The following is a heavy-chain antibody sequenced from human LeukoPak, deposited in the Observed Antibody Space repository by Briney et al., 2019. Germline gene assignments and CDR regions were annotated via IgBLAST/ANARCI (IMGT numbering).Heavy chain of an antibody. J-gene: IGHJ5*02. CDR1: GGSFSGYY. V-gene: IGHV4-34*01. CDR3: ARRLITMVRGVIRSYNWFDP. D-gene: IGHD3-10*01. Sequence: SETLSLTCAVYGGSFSGYYWSWIRQPPGKGLEWIGEINHSGSTNYNPSLKSRVTISVDTSKNQFSLKLSSVTAADTAVYYCARRLITMVRGVIRSYNWFDPWGQGTLVTVSS. CDR2: INHSGST.